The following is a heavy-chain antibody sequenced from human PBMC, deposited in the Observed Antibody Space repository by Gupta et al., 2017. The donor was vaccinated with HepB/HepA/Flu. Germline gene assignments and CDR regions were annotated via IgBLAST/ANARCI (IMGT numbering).Heavy chain of an antibody. CDR3: AREPSGAVAGSYGMDV. CDR2: SYSSGST. V-gene: IGHV3-66*01. D-gene: IGHD6-19*01. J-gene: IGHJ6*02. CDR1: GFTVSRNY. Sequence: EVQLVESGGGLVQPGGSLRLSCAASGFTVSRNYMNWVRQAPGKGLEWVSVSYSSGSTYYAESVKGRFTISRDNSKNTLYLQMNSLRAEDTAMYYCAREPSGAVAGSYGMDVWGQGTTVTVSS.